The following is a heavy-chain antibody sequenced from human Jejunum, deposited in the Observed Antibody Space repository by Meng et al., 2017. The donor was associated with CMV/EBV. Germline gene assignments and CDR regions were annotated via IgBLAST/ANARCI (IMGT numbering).Heavy chain of an antibody. CDR2: IKEDGSAK. J-gene: IGHJ4*02. CDR1: GFTFSKHW. CDR3: ARDRNLTF. D-gene: IGHD3-9*01. V-gene: IGHV3-7*01. Sequence: SWEGSGFTFSKHWMTWVRQATGRGLEWVANIKEDGSAKYSVDAVKGRFTISRDNVENSLFLQMNSLRADDTAVYYCARDRNLTFWGQGTLVTVSS.